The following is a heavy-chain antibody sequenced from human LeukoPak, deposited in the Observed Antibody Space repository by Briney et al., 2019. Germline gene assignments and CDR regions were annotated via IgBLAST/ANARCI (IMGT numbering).Heavy chain of an antibody. CDR3: ARLYYYDSSGYSPDY. J-gene: IGHJ4*02. CDR2: IYPGDSDT. D-gene: IGHD3-22*01. V-gene: IGHV5-51*01. CDR1: GYSFTNYW. Sequence: GESLKISCKTSGYSFTNYWIGWVRQMPGKGLEWMGIIYPGDSDTRYSPSFQGQVTISADKSISTAYLQWNNLKASDTAMYYCARLYYYDSSGYSPDYWGQGTLATVSS.